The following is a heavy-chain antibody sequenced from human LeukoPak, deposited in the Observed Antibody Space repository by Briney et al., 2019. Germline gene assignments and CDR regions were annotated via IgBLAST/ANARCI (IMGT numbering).Heavy chain of an antibody. CDR1: GFIVSSNY. CDR3: ARDSPRTGP. D-gene: IGHD1-1*01. Sequence: GGSLRLSCAASGFIVSSNYMSWVRQAPGQGLVWVSHIDGDGRITNYGDSVKGRFTISRDNAKNILYLQMNSLRAEDTAVYYCARDSPRTGPWGQGILVTVSS. CDR2: IDGDGRIT. V-gene: IGHV3-74*01. J-gene: IGHJ5*02.